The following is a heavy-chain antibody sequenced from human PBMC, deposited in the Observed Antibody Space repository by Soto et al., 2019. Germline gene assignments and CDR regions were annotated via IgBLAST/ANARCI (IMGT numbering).Heavy chain of an antibody. CDR3: ARTYVPGIAGFDP. Sequence: TGGSLRLSCAASGFTFSSYAMSWVRQAPGKGLEWVSAISGSGGSTYYADSVKGRFTISRDNAKNTLYLQMNSLRVEDTAVYYCARTYVPGIAGFDPWGQGTLVTVSS. J-gene: IGHJ5*02. V-gene: IGHV3-23*01. CDR1: GFTFSSYA. D-gene: IGHD1-1*01. CDR2: ISGSGGST.